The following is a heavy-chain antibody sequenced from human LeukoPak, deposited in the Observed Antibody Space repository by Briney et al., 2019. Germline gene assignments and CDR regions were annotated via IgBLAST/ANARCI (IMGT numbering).Heavy chain of an antibody. D-gene: IGHD4-17*01. Sequence: GGTLRLSCAASGFTFSSYGMSWVRQAPGKGLEWVSAISGSGGSTYYADSVKGRFTISRDNSKNTLYLQMNSLRAEDTAVYYCARDNYGIFDYWGQGTLVTVSS. CDR2: ISGSGGST. J-gene: IGHJ4*02. V-gene: IGHV3-23*01. CDR3: ARDNYGIFDY. CDR1: GFTFSSYG.